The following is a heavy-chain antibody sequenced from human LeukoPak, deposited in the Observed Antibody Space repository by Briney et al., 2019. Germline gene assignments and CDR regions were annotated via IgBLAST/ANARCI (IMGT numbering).Heavy chain of an antibody. J-gene: IGHJ4*02. CDR3: ARDYSSSYYFDT. CDR2: IHYSGST. D-gene: IGHD6-6*01. Sequence: SETLSLTCTVSGGSISSGGYYWSWIRQPPGKGLEWIGYIHYSGSTNYNPSLKSRVTISEDTSKNQFSLKLTSVTAADTAVYYCARDYSSSYYFDTWGQGTLVTVSS. V-gene: IGHV4-61*08. CDR1: GGSISSGGYY.